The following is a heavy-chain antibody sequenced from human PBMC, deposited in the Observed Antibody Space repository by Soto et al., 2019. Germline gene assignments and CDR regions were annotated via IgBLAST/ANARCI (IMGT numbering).Heavy chain of an antibody. CDR2: ISYDGSNK. D-gene: IGHD6-13*01. J-gene: IGHJ6*04. CDR3: ARDFSGSWSYYYFGMDV. V-gene: IGHV3-30-3*01. Sequence: GESLRLSCAASRFTFSSYAMHWVRQAPGKGLEWVAVISYDGSNKYYADSVKGRFTISRDNSKNTLYLQMNSLRAEDTAVYYCARDFSGSWSYYYFGMDVWGKGTTVTVSS. CDR1: RFTFSSYA.